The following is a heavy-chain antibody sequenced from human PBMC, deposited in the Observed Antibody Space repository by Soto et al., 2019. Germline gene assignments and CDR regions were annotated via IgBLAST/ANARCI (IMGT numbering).Heavy chain of an antibody. V-gene: IGHV3-23*01. D-gene: IGHD3-10*01. CDR2: ISGSGGST. CDR1: GFTFSSYA. J-gene: IGHJ4*02. Sequence: EVQLLESGGGLVQPGGSLRLSCAASGFTFSSYAMSWVRQAPGKGLEWVSAISGSGGSTYYADSVKGRFTISRDNSKNTLYLQMNSLRAEDTAVYYCARALQVTMVRGVINFDYWGQGTLVTVSS. CDR3: ARALQVTMVRGVINFDY.